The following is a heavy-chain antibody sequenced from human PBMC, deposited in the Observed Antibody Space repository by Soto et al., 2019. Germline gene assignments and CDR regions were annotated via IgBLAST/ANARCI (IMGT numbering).Heavy chain of an antibody. CDR2: INHTGYT. CDR1: GGSFSDYS. CDR3: ARGAYSPDAFDI. V-gene: IGHV4-34*01. D-gene: IGHD4-4*01. Sequence: SETLSLTCAVSGGSFSDYSWGWIRQPPGKGLEWIGEINHTGYTNYNPSLKSRVTISVDTSKSQFSLNLTSVTAADTAVFYCARGAYSPDAFDIWGQGTLVTVSS. J-gene: IGHJ3*02.